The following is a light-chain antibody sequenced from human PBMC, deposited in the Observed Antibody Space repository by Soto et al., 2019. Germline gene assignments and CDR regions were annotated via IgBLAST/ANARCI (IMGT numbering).Light chain of an antibody. V-gene: IGKV1-39*01. CDR1: QSVRTY. CDR3: QQSSSTRWT. J-gene: IGKJ1*01. Sequence: DIQMTQYPSSLSASVGDRVTITCRASQSVRTYLNWYQQKPGKAPKLLIYAASTLQSGVPSRFSGSGSGTDFTLTISSLQPEDFATYYCQQSSSTRWTFGQGTKVEIK. CDR2: AAS.